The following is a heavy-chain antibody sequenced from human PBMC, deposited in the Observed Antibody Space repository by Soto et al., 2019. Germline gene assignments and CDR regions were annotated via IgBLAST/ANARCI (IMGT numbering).Heavy chain of an antibody. CDR3: AKGPHTNVGWPYYFES. CDR2: SSPRGDTI. J-gene: IGHJ4*02. V-gene: IGHV3-48*02. Sequence: PGGSLRLSSVASVFSLANYPMNWVRQTPGKGLEWISYSSPRGDTIYSADSVEGRFTISGDNARNSLSLHMSSLRDEDSALYYCAKGPHTNVGWPYYFESWGQGVPVTVSS. CDR1: VFSLANYP. D-gene: IGHD6-19*01.